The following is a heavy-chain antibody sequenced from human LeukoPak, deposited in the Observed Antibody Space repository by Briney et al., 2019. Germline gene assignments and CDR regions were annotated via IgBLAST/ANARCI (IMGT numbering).Heavy chain of an antibody. D-gene: IGHD2-15*01. Sequence: GGSLRLSCAASGFTFSSYWMSWVRQAPGKGLEWVANIKQDGSEKYYVDSVKGRFTISKDNAKNSLCLQMNSLRAEDTAVYYCATIVVVVAATGGLDYWGQGTLVTVSS. CDR1: GFTFSSYW. V-gene: IGHV3-7*01. CDR2: IKQDGSEK. J-gene: IGHJ4*02. CDR3: ATIVVVVAATGGLDY.